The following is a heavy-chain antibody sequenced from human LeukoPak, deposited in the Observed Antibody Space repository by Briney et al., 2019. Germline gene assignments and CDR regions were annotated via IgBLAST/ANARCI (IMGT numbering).Heavy chain of an antibody. D-gene: IGHD3-9*01. Sequence: GGALRLSCAASGFTFSSYAMHWVRQAPGKGLEWVAVISYDGSNKYYADSVKGRFTISRDNAKNSLYLQTNSLRAEDTAVYYCARESYYHILTGYYPYWFDPWGQGTLVTVSS. CDR2: ISYDGSNK. CDR1: GFTFSSYA. J-gene: IGHJ5*02. CDR3: ARESYYHILTGYYPYWFDP. V-gene: IGHV3-30-3*01.